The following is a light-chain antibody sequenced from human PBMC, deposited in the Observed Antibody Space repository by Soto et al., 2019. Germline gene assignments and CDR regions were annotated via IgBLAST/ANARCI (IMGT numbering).Light chain of an antibody. CDR2: DAS. J-gene: IGKJ1*01. CDR3: QQRSNWPRT. Sequence: EIVLTQSPATLSLSPGERATVSCRASQSVSSSLAWLQQKPGQAPRLLIYDASNRATGIPARFSGSGSGADFTLSISSLEPEASAVYYCQQRSNWPRTFGQGTKVEIK. CDR1: QSVSSS. V-gene: IGKV3-11*01.